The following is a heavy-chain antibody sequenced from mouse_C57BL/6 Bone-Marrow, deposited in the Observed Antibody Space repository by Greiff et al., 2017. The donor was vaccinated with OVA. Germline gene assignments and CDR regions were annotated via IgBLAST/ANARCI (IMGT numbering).Heavy chain of an antibody. V-gene: IGHV1-69*01. CDR2: IDPSDSYT. D-gene: IGHD2-12*01. Sequence: QVQLQQPGAELVMPGASVKLSCKASGYTFTSYWMHWVKQRPGQGLEWIGEIDPSDSYTNYNQKFKGKSTLTVAKSSSTAYMQLSSLTSEDSAVDYCARNSYYFYWYFDVWGTGTTVTVSS. CDR3: ARNSYYFYWYFDV. J-gene: IGHJ1*03. CDR1: GYTFTSYW.